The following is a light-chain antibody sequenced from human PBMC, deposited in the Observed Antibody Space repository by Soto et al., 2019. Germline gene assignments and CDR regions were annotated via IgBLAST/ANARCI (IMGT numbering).Light chain of an antibody. CDR2: DAS. V-gene: IGKV3-11*01. Sequence: EIVLTQSPATLSLSPGERATLSCRASQSVSSYLAWYQQKPGQAPRLLIYDASNRATGIPARFSGSGSGTDFTLTISSPEPEDFAVYYCQQSSNWPPGVTFGPGTKVDIK. CDR1: QSVSSY. CDR3: QQSSNWPPGVT. J-gene: IGKJ3*01.